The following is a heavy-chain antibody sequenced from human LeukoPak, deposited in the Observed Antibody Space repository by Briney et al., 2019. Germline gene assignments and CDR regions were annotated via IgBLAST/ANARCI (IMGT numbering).Heavy chain of an antibody. CDR2: IYYSGST. CDR3: ARVSVAAAGPFDY. D-gene: IGHD6-13*01. V-gene: IGHV4-39*07. J-gene: IGHJ4*02. Sequence: SETLSLTCAVSGGSISSGGYSWSWIRQPPGKGLEWIGSIYYSGSTYYNPSLKSRVTISVDTSKNQFSLKLSSVTAADTAVYYCARVSVAAAGPFDYWGQGTLVTVSS. CDR1: GGSISSGGYS.